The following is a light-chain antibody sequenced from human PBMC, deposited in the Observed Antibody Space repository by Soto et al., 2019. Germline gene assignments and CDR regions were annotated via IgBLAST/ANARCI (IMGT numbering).Light chain of an antibody. Sequence: EIVLTQSPATLSLSPGERATLSCRASQRLNNYFAWYQQKPGQAPRLLIYDVSNRATGTPARFSGSGSGTDFTLTINSLEPEYFAVYYCQQRSNWGYAFGQGTKLEIK. CDR3: QQRSNWGYA. CDR1: QRLNNY. CDR2: DVS. J-gene: IGKJ2*01. V-gene: IGKV3-11*01.